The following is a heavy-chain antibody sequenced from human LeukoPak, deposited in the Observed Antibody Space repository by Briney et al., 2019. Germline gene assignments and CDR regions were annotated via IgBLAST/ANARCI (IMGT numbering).Heavy chain of an antibody. D-gene: IGHD2-2*01. CDR1: GYTFTSYY. CDR2: INPNSGGT. CDR3: ASIPCSSTSCFNPRGGSYRKDLDY. Sequence: ASVKVSCTASGYTFTSYYMHWVRQAPGQGLEWMGRINPNSGGTNYAQKFQGRVTMTRDTSISTAYMELSRLRSDDTAVYYCASIPCSSTSCFNPRGGSYRKDLDYWGQGTLVTVSS. J-gene: IGHJ4*02. V-gene: IGHV1-2*06.